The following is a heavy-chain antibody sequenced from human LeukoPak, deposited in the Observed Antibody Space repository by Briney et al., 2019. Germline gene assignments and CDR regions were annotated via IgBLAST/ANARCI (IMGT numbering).Heavy chain of an antibody. V-gene: IGHV3-48*01. CDR3: ARDGGPYSSSWYTPGHFDY. CDR2: ISSSSSTI. J-gene: IGHJ4*02. D-gene: IGHD6-13*01. Sequence: GGSLRLSCAASGFTFSSYSMNWVRQAPGKGLEWVSYISSSSSTIYYADSVKGRFTISRDNAKNSLYLQMNSLRAEDTAVYYCARDGGPYSSSWYTPGHFDYWGQGTLVTVSS. CDR1: GFTFSSYS.